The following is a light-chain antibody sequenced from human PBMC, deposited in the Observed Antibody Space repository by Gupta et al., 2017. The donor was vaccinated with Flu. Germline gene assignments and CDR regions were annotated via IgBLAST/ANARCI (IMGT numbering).Light chain of an antibody. J-gene: IGKJ5*01. V-gene: IGKV1-39*01. CDR3: QQSFSTLVT. CDR1: QSIRNY. Sequence: DIQMTQSPPSLSASVGDRVTISCRASQSIRNYLNWYQQKPGQSPKVLIYAASTLQSGVPSRFSGSGSGTDFTLTISSLHPEDFATYYCQQSFSTLVTFGQGTRLEIK. CDR2: AAS.